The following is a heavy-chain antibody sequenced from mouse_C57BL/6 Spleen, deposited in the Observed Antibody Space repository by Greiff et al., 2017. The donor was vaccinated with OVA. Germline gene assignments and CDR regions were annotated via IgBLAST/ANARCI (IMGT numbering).Heavy chain of an antibody. V-gene: IGHV14-4*01. Sequence: VQLQQSGAELVRPGASVKLSCTASGFNIKDDYMHWVKQRPEQGLEWIGWIDPENGDTEYASKFQGKATITADTSSNTAYLQLSSLTSEDTAVYYCTTRQLSAWFAYWGQGTLVTVSA. CDR2: IDPENGDT. CDR3: TTRQLSAWFAY. J-gene: IGHJ3*01. CDR1: GFNIKDDY. D-gene: IGHD3-2*02.